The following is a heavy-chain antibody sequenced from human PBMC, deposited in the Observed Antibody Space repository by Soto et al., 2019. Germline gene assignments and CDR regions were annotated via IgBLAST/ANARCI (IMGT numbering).Heavy chain of an antibody. J-gene: IGHJ6*02. CDR1: GFTFSNAW. Sequence: EVQLVESGGGLVKPGGSLRLSCAPSGFTFSNAWMNWVRQAPGKGLEWVGRIKSKTDGWTTDYAAPVKDRFNISRDDSKNTLYLQMTSLKSVDTAVYYCTIDLGGGAARPRYYYSYGMDVWCQETTVTVS. CDR3: TIDLGGGAARPRYYYSYGMDV. D-gene: IGHD6-6*01. V-gene: IGHV3-15*07. CDR2: IKSKTDGWTT.